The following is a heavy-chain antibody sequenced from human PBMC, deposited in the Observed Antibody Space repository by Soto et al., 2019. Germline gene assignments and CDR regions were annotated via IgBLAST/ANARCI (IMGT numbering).Heavy chain of an antibody. J-gene: IGHJ6*02. Sequence: SETLSLTCTVSGGSISSYYWSWIRQPPGKGLEWIGYIYYSGSTNYNPSLKSRVTISVDTSKNQFSLKLSSVTAADTAVYYCARAFSVTYREMSMVVWGPGTTVTVS. V-gene: IGHV4-59*13. D-gene: IGHD4-4*01. CDR1: GGSISSYY. CDR2: IYYSGST. CDR3: ARAFSVTYREMSMVV.